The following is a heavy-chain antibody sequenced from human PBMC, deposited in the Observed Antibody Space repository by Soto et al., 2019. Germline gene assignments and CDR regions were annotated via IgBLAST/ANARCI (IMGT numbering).Heavy chain of an antibody. J-gene: IGHJ6*02. CDR3: AKVVGDFWTGYRDQYYYYGIDV. CDR2: ISSDSAYT. Sequence: EVQLLESGGDLVQPGGSLRLSCTASGFTFNTYAMSWVRQAPGKGLEWVSAISSDSAYTYYADSVKGRFTISRDNSKNTLYLQLNRLRAEDTAIYYCAKVVGDFWTGYRDQYYYYGIDVWGQGTTVTVSS. D-gene: IGHD3-3*01. V-gene: IGHV3-23*01. CDR1: GFTFNTYA.